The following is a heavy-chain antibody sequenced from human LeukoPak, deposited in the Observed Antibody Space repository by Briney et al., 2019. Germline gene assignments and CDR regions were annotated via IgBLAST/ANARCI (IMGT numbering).Heavy chain of an antibody. CDR2: IYYSGNA. Sequence: SETLSLTCAVSGGSISTYYWNWIRQPPGKGLEWIGYIYYSGNANYNPSLKSRVTISVDTSKNQFSLNLTPVTAADTAVYYCARAGYYYDTMGETWGQGILVTASS. CDR3: ARAGYYYDTMGET. CDR1: GGSISTYY. J-gene: IGHJ4*02. D-gene: IGHD3-22*01. V-gene: IGHV4-59*01.